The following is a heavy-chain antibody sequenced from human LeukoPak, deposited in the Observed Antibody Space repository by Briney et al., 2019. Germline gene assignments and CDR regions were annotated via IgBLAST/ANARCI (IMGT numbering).Heavy chain of an antibody. CDR1: GFTFSSYA. Sequence: GGSLRLSCAASGFTFSSYAMSWVRQAPGKGLEWVSFITSSSTYIYYADSVKGRFTISRDNAKNSLYLQMNSLRAEDTAVYYCARLTCTSTSCRMDVWGQGTTVTVSS. CDR2: ITSSSTYI. V-gene: IGHV3-21*01. CDR3: ARLTCTSTSCRMDV. D-gene: IGHD2-2*01. J-gene: IGHJ6*02.